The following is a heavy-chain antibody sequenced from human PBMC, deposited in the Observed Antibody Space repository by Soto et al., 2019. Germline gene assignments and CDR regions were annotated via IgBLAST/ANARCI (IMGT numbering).Heavy chain of an antibody. CDR2: IYYSGST. J-gene: IGHJ4*02. CDR1: GGSISSSSYY. V-gene: IGHV4-39*01. CDR3: ARLSIGAFDY. Sequence: QLQLQESGPGLVKPSETLSLTCTVSGGSISSSSYYWGWIRQPPGKGLEWIGSIYYSGSTYYNPSLKSRVTISVDTSKNQFSLKLSSATAADTAVYYCARLSIGAFDYWGQGTLVTVSS. D-gene: IGHD1-26*01.